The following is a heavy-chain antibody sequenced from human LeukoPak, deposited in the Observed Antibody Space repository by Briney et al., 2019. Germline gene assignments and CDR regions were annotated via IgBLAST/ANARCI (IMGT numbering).Heavy chain of an antibody. CDR1: GGSFSGYY. J-gene: IGHJ4*02. Sequence: PSETLSLTCAVYGGSFSGYYWSWIRQPPGKGLEWIGEINHSGSTNYNPSLKSRVTISVDTSKNQFSLKLSSVTAADTAVYYCARSFWGDTAMATPYYFDYWGQGTLVTVSS. D-gene: IGHD5-18*01. CDR3: ARSFWGDTAMATPYYFDY. V-gene: IGHV4-34*01. CDR2: INHSGST.